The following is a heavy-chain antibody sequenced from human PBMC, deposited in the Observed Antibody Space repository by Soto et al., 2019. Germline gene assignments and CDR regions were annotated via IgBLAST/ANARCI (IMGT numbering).Heavy chain of an antibody. CDR3: ATGGTSREFDY. Sequence: PGGSLRLSCAASGFTFSNYAMSWVRQAPGKGLEWVSAIIGNGGTTYYADSVKGRFTISRDNSKNTVYLQMNSLRVEDTAVYYCATGGTSREFDYWGQGTLVTVSS. V-gene: IGHV3-23*01. D-gene: IGHD1-1*01. CDR1: GFTFSNYA. CDR2: IIGNGGTT. J-gene: IGHJ4*02.